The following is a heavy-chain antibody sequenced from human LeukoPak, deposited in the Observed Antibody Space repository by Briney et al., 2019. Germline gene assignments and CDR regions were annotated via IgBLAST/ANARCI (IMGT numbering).Heavy chain of an antibody. J-gene: IGHJ4*02. CDR3: ARGGSLTYYYDSSGYYNDY. CDR2: INPNSGGT. CDR1: GYTFTGYY. Sequence: ASVKVSCKASGYTFTGYYMHWVRQAPGQGLEWMGWINPNSGGTNYAQKFQGRVTMTRDTSISTAYMELSGLRSDDTAVYCCARGGSLTYYYDSSGYYNDYWGQGTLVTVSS. D-gene: IGHD3-22*01. V-gene: IGHV1-2*02.